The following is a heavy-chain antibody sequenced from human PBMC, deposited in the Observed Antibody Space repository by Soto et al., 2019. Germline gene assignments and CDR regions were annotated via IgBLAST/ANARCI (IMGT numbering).Heavy chain of an antibody. Sequence: QVQLVQSGAEVKKPGASVKVSCKASGYTFTSYGISWVRQAPGQGLEWMGWISAYNGNTNYAQKLQGRVTMTTHTSTSTAYMELRSLISDETAVYYCVVAAHPYYFDYWGQGTLVGLSS. CDR3: VVAAHPYYFDY. D-gene: IGHD2-15*01. V-gene: IGHV1-18*01. CDR2: ISAYNGNT. J-gene: IGHJ4*02. CDR1: GYTFTSYG.